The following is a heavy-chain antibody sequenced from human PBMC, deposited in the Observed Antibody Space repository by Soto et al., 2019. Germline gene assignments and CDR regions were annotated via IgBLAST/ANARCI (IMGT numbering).Heavy chain of an antibody. Sequence: PGGSLRRSCAASGFTVSSSYMSWVRQGPGKGLEWVSVIYSGGSTDDADSVKGRFTISRDNSKNTLYLHMNSLRAEVTAVYYCAMDSMVPGVNFIYGIDVWGQGTTVT. V-gene: IGHV3-53*01. D-gene: IGHD3-10*01. CDR3: AMDSMVPGVNFIYGIDV. CDR2: IYSGGST. CDR1: GFTVSSSY. J-gene: IGHJ6*02.